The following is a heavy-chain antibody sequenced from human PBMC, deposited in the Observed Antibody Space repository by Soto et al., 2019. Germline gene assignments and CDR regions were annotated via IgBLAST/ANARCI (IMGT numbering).Heavy chain of an antibody. J-gene: IGHJ4*02. Sequence: QVQLVQSGAELKKPGSSVKVSCRASGATFSISVFNWVRQAPGQGLEWMGGIISMFGTPNYSQKFQGRVTITADESTSTGYMELNNLRSDATAIYYCARDLGGGYEPGDYWGQGPQVTVSS. CDR1: GATFSISV. CDR3: ARDLGGGYEPGDY. V-gene: IGHV1-69*12. CDR2: IISMFGTP. D-gene: IGHD5-12*01.